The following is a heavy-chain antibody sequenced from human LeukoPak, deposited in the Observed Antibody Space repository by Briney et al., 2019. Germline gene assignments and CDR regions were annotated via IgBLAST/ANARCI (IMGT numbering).Heavy chain of an antibody. Sequence: SETLSLTCTVSGYSISSDYYWGWIRQPPGKGLEWIGYIYYSGSSNYNPSLKSRVTISLDTSKNQFSLKMSSVTAADTAVYYCARDLKLDGSSGYYAFDIWGQGTMVTVSS. CDR3: ARDLKLDGSSGYYAFDI. CDR1: GYSISSDYY. V-gene: IGHV4-61*01. CDR2: IYYSGSS. D-gene: IGHD3-22*01. J-gene: IGHJ3*02.